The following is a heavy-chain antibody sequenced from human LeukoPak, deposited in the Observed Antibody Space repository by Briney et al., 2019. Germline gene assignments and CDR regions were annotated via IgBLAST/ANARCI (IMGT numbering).Heavy chain of an antibody. J-gene: IGHJ4*02. CDR3: ARDGRLWFGELSF. CDR2: IKQDGSEK. Sequence: GGSLRLSCAASGVTFSGDWMTWVRQAPGKGLEWVAHIKQDGSEKYYMDSVKGRFTSSRDNAKNSLYLQMNSLRVEDTAVYYCARDGRLWFGELSFWGQGTLVTVSS. CDR1: GVTFSGDW. D-gene: IGHD3-10*01. V-gene: IGHV3-7*01.